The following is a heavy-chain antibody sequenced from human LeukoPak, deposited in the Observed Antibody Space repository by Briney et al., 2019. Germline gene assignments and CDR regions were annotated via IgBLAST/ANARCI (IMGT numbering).Heavy chain of an antibody. J-gene: IGHJ4*02. CDR3: ARDQGQYSSGWYFYFDY. CDR1: GYTFTSYG. V-gene: IGHV1-69*04. Sequence: SVKVSCKASGYTFTSYGISWVRQAPGQGLEWMGRIIPIFGIANYAQKFQGRVTITADKSTSTAYMELSSLRSEDTAVYYCARDQGQYSSGWYFYFDYWGQGTLVTVSS. D-gene: IGHD6-19*01. CDR2: IIPIFGIA.